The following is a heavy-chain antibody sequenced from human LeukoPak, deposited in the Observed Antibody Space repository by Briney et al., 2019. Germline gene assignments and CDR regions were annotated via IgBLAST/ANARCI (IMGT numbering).Heavy chain of an antibody. CDR2: ISGRGDNT. CDR1: GFTFSSYS. D-gene: IGHD6-19*01. J-gene: IGHJ4*01. V-gene: IGHV3-23*01. CDR3: AKVWDWTVAASDY. Sequence: GGSLRLSCAASGFTFSSYSMNWVRQAPGKGLEWVSEISGRGDNTYYADSVKGRFAISRDNSKNTLYLQMDSLRVEDTAVYYCAKVWDWTVAASDYWGHGTLVTVSS.